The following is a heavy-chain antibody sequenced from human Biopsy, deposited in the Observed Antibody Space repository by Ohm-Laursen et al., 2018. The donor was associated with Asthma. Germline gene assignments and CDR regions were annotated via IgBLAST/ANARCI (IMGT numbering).Heavy chain of an antibody. CDR1: RFTYE. J-gene: IGHJ4*02. D-gene: IGHD6-19*01. V-gene: IGHV3-30-3*01. CDR3: AREGVAGTHIED. CDR2: ISYDGSSI. Sequence: SLRLSCAAPRFTYEMHWVRQAPGKGLEWVAVISYDGSSIYYADSVKGRFTISRDNSRNTLSLQMNSLTAEDTAVYYCAREGVAGTHIEDWGQGTLVTVSS.